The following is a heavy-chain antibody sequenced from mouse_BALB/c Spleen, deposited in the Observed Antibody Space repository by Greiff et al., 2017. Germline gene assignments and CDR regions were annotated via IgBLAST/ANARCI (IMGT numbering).Heavy chain of an antibody. CDR1: GFTFSSYG. J-gene: IGHJ4*01. D-gene: IGHD2-10*01. CDR2: ISDGGSYT. V-gene: IGHV5-6*01. Sequence: EVQGVESGGDLVKPGGSLKLSCAASGFTFSSYGMSWVRQTPDKRLEWVATISDGGSYTYYPDSVKGRFTISRDNAKNNLYLQMSSLKSEDTAMYYCARGSYYGNSYAMDYWGQGTSVTVSS. CDR3: ARGSYYGNSYAMDY.